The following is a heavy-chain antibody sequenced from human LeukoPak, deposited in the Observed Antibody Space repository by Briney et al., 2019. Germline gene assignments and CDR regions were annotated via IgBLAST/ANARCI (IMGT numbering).Heavy chain of an antibody. CDR1: GFTFSIYA. D-gene: IGHD3-22*01. J-gene: IGHJ4*02. CDR3: ASIMRDYYDSSGTLFDY. CDR2: ISYDGSNK. Sequence: SGGSLRLSCAASGFTFSIYAMHWVRQAPGKGLEWVAVISYDGSNKYYADSVKGRFTISRDNSKNTLYLQMNSLRAEDTAVYYCASIMRDYYDSSGTLFDYWGQGTLVTVSS. V-gene: IGHV3-30*14.